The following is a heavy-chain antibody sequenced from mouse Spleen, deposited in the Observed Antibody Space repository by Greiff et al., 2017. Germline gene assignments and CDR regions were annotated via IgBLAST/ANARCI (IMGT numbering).Heavy chain of an antibody. CDR3: ARRGDYFDY. Sequence: EVQGVESGGGLVKPGGSLKLSCAASGFTFSSYGMSWVRQTPEKRLEWVATISGGGSYTYYPDSVKGRFTISRDNAKNNLYLQMGSLRSEDTALYYCARRGDYFDYWGQGTTLTVSS. CDR2: ISGGGSYT. V-gene: IGHV5-9-2*01. J-gene: IGHJ2*01. CDR1: GFTFSSYG.